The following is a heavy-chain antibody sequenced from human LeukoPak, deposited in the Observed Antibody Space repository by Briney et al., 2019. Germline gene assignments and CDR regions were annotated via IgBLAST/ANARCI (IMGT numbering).Heavy chain of an antibody. V-gene: IGHV3-30*04. D-gene: IGHD2-8*01. CDR3: ARDAYAY. CDR2: ISYDGSNK. CDR1: GFTFSSYA. J-gene: IGHJ4*02. Sequence: GGSLRLSCAASGFTFSSYAMHWVRQAPGKGLGWVAVISYDGSNKYYADSVKGRFTVSRDNSKNTLYLQMNSLRAEDTAVYYCARDAYAYWGQGTLVTASS.